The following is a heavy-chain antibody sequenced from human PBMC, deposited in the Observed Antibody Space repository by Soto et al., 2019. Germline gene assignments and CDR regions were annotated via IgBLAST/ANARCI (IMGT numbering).Heavy chain of an antibody. CDR2: INPSGGST. Sequence: ASVKVSCKASGYTFTSYYMHWVRQAPGQGLEWMGIINPSGGSTSYAQKFQGRVTMTRDTSTSTVYMELSSLRSEDTAVYYCAREVRFSGSYSDAFDIWGQGTMVTVSS. J-gene: IGHJ3*02. CDR3: AREVRFSGSYSDAFDI. CDR1: GYTFTSYY. V-gene: IGHV1-46*01. D-gene: IGHD1-26*01.